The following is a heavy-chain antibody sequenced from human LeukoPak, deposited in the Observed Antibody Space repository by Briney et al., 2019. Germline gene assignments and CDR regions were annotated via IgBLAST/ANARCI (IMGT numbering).Heavy chain of an antibody. Sequence: PSETLSFTCTVSGGSISSGGYYWSWIRQHPGKGLEWIGYIYYSGSTYYNPSLKSRVTISVDTSKNQLSLKLSSVTAADTAVYYCATDRERDPSVYYLVGGQGTLITVSS. D-gene: IGHD3-22*01. CDR1: GGSISSGGYY. J-gene: IGHJ4*02. CDR2: IYYSGST. CDR3: ATDRERDPSVYYLV. V-gene: IGHV4-31*03.